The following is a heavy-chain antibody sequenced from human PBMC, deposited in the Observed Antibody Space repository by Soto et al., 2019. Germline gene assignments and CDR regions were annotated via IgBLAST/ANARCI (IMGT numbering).Heavy chain of an antibody. CDR2: IYHSGST. CDR3: ARGLGDGSGKTYYYYYGMDV. D-gene: IGHD3-10*01. Sequence: PSETLSLTCAVSGGSISSGGYSWSWIRQPPGKGLEWIGYIYHSGSTYYNPSLKSRVTISVDRSKNQFSLKLSSVTAADTAVYYCARGLGDGSGKTYYYYYGMDVWGKGTTVTV. CDR1: GGSISSGGYS. J-gene: IGHJ6*04. V-gene: IGHV4-30-2*01.